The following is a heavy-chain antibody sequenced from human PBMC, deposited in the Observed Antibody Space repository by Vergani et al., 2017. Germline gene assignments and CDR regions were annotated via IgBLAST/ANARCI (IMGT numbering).Heavy chain of an antibody. CDR2: IYVSGIT. J-gene: IGHJ4*02. Sequence: QVQLQESGPGLVKPSQTLSLTCTVSGASINNDFYYWHWIRQPAGKGLEWIGRIYVSGITDYNSSLQSRVSMSVDTSKNQFSLTLTSVTAADTAVYYCARDWVLWGLYGDYGGFDYWGQGTLVTVSS. CDR3: ARDWVLWGLYGDYGGFDY. CDR1: GASINNDFYY. D-gene: IGHD4-17*01. V-gene: IGHV4-61*02.